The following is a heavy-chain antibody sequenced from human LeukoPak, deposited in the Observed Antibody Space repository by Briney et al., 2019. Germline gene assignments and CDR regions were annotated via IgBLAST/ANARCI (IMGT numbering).Heavy chain of an antibody. CDR3: ARDRRERKVGRSYYYYYMDV. CDR2: ISSSGSTI. D-gene: IGHD1-26*01. V-gene: IGHV3-48*03. CDR1: GFTFSSYE. J-gene: IGHJ6*03. Sequence: GGSLRLSCAASGFTFSSYEMNWVRQAPGKGLEWVSYISSSGSTIYYADSVKGRFTISRDNSKNTLYLQMNSLRAEDTAVYYCARDRRERKVGRSYYYYYMDVWGKGTTVTISS.